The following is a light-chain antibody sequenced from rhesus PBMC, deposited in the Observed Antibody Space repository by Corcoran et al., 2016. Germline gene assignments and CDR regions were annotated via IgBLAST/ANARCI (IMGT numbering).Light chain of an antibody. Sequence: DIQMTQSPSSLSASVGDRVTITCRASQGISSWLAWYQQKPGKAPKLLIYQASSLQSGVPSRFSGSGVGKDFNLTISSLQPEDFAYYYCQQYNSAPYTFGQVTKVEIK. CDR3: QQYNSAPYT. CDR1: QGISSW. V-gene: IGKV1-21*01. CDR2: QAS. J-gene: IGKJ2*01.